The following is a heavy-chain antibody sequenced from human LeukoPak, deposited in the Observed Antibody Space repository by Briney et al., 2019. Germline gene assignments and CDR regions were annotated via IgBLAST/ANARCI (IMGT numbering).Heavy chain of an antibody. Sequence: GGSLRLSCAASEFSVGSNYMTWVRQAPGKGLEWVSLIYSGGSTYYADSVKGRFTISRDNSKNPLYLQMNSLRAEDTAVYYCARDLMMEGRYFYHYMDVWGKGTTVTVSS. CDR2: IYSGGST. CDR1: EFSVGSNY. CDR3: ARDLMMEGRYFYHYMDV. J-gene: IGHJ6*03. V-gene: IGHV3-66*01. D-gene: IGHD2-8*01.